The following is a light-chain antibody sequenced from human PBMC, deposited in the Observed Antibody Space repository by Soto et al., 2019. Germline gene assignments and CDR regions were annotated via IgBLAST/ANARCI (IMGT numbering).Light chain of an antibody. V-gene: IGKV3-11*01. CDR1: QSVSTY. CDR3: QQRNSWQT. CDR2: DAS. Sequence: EFVLTQSPATLSLSPGERATLSCRASQSVSTYLAWYQQKPGQAPRLLIYDASNRATGIPARFSGSGSGTDFTLTISGLEPEDVAVYYCQQRNSWQTFGQGTRLEIK. J-gene: IGKJ5*01.